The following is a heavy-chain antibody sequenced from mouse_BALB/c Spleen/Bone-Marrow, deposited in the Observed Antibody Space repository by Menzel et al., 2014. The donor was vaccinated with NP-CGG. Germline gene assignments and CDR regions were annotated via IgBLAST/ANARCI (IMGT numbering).Heavy chain of an antibody. J-gene: IGHJ1*01. Sequence: VQLQQSGAELVKPGASVKLSCTASGYNIKDTYIHWAKQRPEQGLEWIGRIDPANGNTKYDPKFQGKATITADTSSNTTCLHIRSLRSEATAVYYCCRIRRLRYCNFDDWGAGTTVTVSS. CDR2: IDPANGNT. CDR1: GYNIKDTY. V-gene: IGHV14-3*02. D-gene: IGHD1-1*01. CDR3: CRIRRLRYCNFDD.